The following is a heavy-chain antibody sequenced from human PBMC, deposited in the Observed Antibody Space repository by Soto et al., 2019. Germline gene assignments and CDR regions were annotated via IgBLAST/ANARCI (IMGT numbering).Heavy chain of an antibody. D-gene: IGHD5-18*01. CDR3: AREYTYGSNCFDC. CDR1: GGSISSAAYY. V-gene: IGHV4-31*03. CDR2: VSHSGST. J-gene: IGHJ4*02. Sequence: QVRLQESGPGLVKHSQTLSLTCTVSGGSISSAAYYWSWIRQHTGKGLQWIGYVSHSGSTYYTPSLKSRVIISVDTSKNQVSLSLTSVTAADTAVYYCAREYTYGSNCFDCWGQGALVTVSS.